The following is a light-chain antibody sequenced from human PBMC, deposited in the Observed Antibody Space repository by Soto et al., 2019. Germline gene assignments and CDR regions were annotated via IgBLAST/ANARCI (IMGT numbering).Light chain of an antibody. V-gene: IGKV3-20*01. J-gene: IGKJ4*01. CDR1: QSVSSSY. CDR2: GAS. Sequence: EIVLTQSPGTLSLSPGERATISCRASQSVSSSYLAWYKQKPGQAPRLLIYGASSRATGIPDRFSGSGSGTDFTLTIRRLEPEDFAVYYCQQYGSPLTFGGGTKVDIK. CDR3: QQYGSPLT.